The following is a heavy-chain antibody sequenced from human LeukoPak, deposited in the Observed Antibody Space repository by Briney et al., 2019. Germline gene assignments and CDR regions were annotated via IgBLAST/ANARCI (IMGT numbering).Heavy chain of an antibody. CDR1: GYTFTSYA. V-gene: IGHV1-3*01. J-gene: IGHJ4*02. CDR3: ARVPRKYYYDSSGYLDG. Sequence: ASVKVSCKASGYTFTSYAMHWVRQAPGQRLEWMGWINAGNGNTKYSQKFQGRVTITRDTSASTAYMELSSLRSEDTAVYYCARVPRKYYYDSSGYLDGWGQGTLVTVSS. CDR2: INAGNGNT. D-gene: IGHD3-22*01.